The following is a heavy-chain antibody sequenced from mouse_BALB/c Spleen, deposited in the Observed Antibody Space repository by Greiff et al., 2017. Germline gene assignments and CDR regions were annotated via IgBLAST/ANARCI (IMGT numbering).Heavy chain of an antibody. CDR2: ISNGGGST. CDR1: GFTFSSYT. V-gene: IGHV5-12-2*01. CDR3: ARYRPSDAMDY. Sequence: VQLKESGGGLVQPGGSLKLSCAASGFTFSSYTMSWVRQTPEKRLEWVAYISNGGGSTYYPDTVKGRFTISRDNAKNTLYLQMSSLKSEDTAMYYCARYRPSDAMDYWGQGTSVTVSS. D-gene: IGHD2-14*01. J-gene: IGHJ4*01.